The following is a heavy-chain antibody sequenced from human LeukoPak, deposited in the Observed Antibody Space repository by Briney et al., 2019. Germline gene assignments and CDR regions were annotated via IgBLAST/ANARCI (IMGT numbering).Heavy chain of an antibody. J-gene: IGHJ4*02. D-gene: IGHD3-10*01. CDR1: GYTFTSYY. V-gene: IGHV1-46*01. CDR2: INPSGGST. CDR3: ARAVVRGVITKRFDY. Sequence: ASVKVSCKASGYTFTSYYMHWVRQAPGQGLEWMGIINPSGGSTSYAQKFQGRVTMTRDTSTSTVYMELSSLRSEDTAVYYCARAVVRGVITKRFDYWGQGTLVTVSS.